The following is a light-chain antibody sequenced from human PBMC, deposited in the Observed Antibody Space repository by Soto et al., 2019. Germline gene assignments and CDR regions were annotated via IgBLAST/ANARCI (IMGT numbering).Light chain of an antibody. CDR2: DAS. J-gene: IGKJ4*01. Sequence: EIVLTQSPATLSSSPGERATLSCRASQSVSSLLAWYQQKSGQPPRLLVSDASKRATGVPARFSGSGSGTDFTLIISSLEPEDFAIYYCQQRSNWPLTFGAGTKVEIK. CDR1: QSVSSL. CDR3: QQRSNWPLT. V-gene: IGKV3-11*01.